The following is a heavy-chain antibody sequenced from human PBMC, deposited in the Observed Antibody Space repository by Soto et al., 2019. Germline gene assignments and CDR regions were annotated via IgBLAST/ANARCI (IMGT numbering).Heavy chain of an antibody. J-gene: IGHJ6*03. CDR1: GFTFSSYS. CDR2: ISSSSSYI. V-gene: IGHV3-21*01. D-gene: IGHD1-26*01. CDR3: ARDRGEEWELLYYYYYMDV. Sequence: GGSLRLSCAASGFTFSSYSMNWVRQAPGKGLEWVSSISSSSSYIYYADSVKGRFTISRDNAKNSLYLQMNSLRAEDTAVYYCARDRGEEWELLYYYYYMDVWGKGTTVTVSS.